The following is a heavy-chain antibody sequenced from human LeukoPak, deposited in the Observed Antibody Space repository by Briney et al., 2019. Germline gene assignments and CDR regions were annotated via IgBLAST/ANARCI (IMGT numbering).Heavy chain of an antibody. J-gene: IGHJ4*02. CDR1: GFTFSNYS. CDR2: IIRSSSTI. D-gene: IGHD3-9*01. Sequence: PGGSLRLSCAASGFTFSNYSMNWVRQAPGKGLEWVSYIIRSSSTIYYADSVKGRFTISRDNAKNSLYLQMNSLRAEDTAVYYCARQRGDILTGYYMPRGFDYWGQGTLVTVSS. V-gene: IGHV3-48*01. CDR3: ARQRGDILTGYYMPRGFDY.